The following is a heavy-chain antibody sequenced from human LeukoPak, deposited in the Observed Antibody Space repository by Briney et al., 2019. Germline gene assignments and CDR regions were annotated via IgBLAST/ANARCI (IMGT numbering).Heavy chain of an antibody. CDR3: AREAYSSSPPDYYYYYGMDV. V-gene: IGHV4-4*07. Sequence: SETLSLTCTVSGGCISSYYWSWIRQPAGKGLEWIGRIYTSGSTNYNPSLKSRVTMAVDTSKNQFSLKLSSVTAADTAVYYCAREAYSSSPPDYYYYYGMDVCGQGTTVTVSS. CDR2: IYTSGST. J-gene: IGHJ6*02. D-gene: IGHD6-13*01. CDR1: GGCISSYY.